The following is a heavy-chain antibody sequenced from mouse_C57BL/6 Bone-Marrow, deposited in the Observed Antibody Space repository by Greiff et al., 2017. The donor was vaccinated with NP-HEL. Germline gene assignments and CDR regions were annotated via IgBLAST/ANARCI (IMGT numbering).Heavy chain of an antibody. CDR3: AREGGVSDFDY. CDR1: GYAFSSSW. D-gene: IGHD6-2*01. CDR2: IYPGDGDT. J-gene: IGHJ2*01. Sequence: QVQLQQSGPELVKPGASVKISCKASGYAFSSSWMNWVKQRPGKGLEWIGRIYPGDGDTNYNGKFKGKATLTADKSSSTAYMQLSSLTSEDSAVYFCAREGGVSDFDYWGQGTTLTVSS. V-gene: IGHV1-82*01.